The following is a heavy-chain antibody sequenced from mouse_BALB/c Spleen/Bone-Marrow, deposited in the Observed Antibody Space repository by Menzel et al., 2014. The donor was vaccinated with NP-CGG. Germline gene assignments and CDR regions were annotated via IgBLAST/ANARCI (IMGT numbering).Heavy chain of an antibody. J-gene: IGHJ3*01. Sequence: QVQLKQSGAEVVTPGGSAKMCFKASGFSFTDYWIHWVKQRPGPGLEGIGADDSSDSYSSYNQKFKGKATLTVDESSSTAYMQLNSLTSEDSAVYYCARKKRNYGNYYWFPYWGQGTLVTVSA. V-gene: IGHV1-69*02. D-gene: IGHD2-1*01. CDR2: DDSSDSYS. CDR3: ARKKRNYGNYYWFPY. CDR1: GFSFTDYW.